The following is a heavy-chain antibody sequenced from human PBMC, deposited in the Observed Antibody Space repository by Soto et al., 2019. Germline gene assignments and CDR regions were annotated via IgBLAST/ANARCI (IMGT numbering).Heavy chain of an antibody. Sequence: VQLVQSGAEVKKPGASVKVSCKASGYTFTSYDINWVRQATGQGLEWMGWMNPNSGNTGYAQKFQGRVTMARTTSISTAHMELSSMRSEDTAVYYCARWGTSSIVVVPAAITCGMDVWGQGTTVTVSS. CDR3: ARWGTSSIVVVPAAITCGMDV. CDR2: MNPNSGNT. V-gene: IGHV1-8*01. J-gene: IGHJ6*02. D-gene: IGHD2-2*01. CDR1: GYTFTSYD.